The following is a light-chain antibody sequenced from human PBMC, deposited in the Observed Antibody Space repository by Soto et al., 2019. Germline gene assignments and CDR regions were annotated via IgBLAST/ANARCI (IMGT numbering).Light chain of an antibody. CDR3: QQSYSTRIT. V-gene: IGKV1-39*01. Sequence: DIQMTQSPSSLSASVGDRVTITFRASQSISNYLNWYQQKPGKAPKLLSYAASSLQSGVPSRFSGSGSGTDFTLTISSLQPEDFATYYCQQSYSTRITFGQGTRLEIK. CDR1: QSISNY. J-gene: IGKJ5*01. CDR2: AAS.